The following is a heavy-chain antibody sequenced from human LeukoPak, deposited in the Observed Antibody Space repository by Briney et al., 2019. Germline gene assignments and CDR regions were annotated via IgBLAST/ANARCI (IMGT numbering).Heavy chain of an antibody. Sequence: ASVKVSCKASGYSFTSYGFNWVRQAPGQGLEWMGWMSAYNGKTNYAHSLQGSVTVTADTSTSTAYMELRSLRSEDTAVYYCATAPWDSSGYQPYFDYWGQGTLVTVCS. CDR2: MSAYNGKT. V-gene: IGHV1-18*01. CDR3: ATAPWDSSGYQPYFDY. CDR1: GYSFTSYG. D-gene: IGHD3-22*01. J-gene: IGHJ4*02.